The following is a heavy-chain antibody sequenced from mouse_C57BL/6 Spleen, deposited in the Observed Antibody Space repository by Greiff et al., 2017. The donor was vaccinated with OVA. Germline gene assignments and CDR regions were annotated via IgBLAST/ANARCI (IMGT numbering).Heavy chain of an antibody. CDR3: ARRNWDDYFDD. J-gene: IGHJ2*01. D-gene: IGHD4-1*01. Sequence: QVQLQQPGTELVKPGASVKLSCKASGYTFTSYWMHWVKQRPGQGLEWIGNIDPSDSEAHYNQKFKDKATLTVDKSSSTAYMQLSSLTSEDSAVYYCARRNWDDYFDDWGQGTTLTVSS. V-gene: IGHV1-52*01. CDR2: IDPSDSEA. CDR1: GYTFTSYW.